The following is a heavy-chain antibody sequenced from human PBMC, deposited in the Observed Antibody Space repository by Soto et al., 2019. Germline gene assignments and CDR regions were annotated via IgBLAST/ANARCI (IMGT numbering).Heavy chain of an antibody. V-gene: IGHV3-30*18. CDR1: GFTFSSYG. CDR3: AKDRMVTEYYGMDV. D-gene: IGHD2-21*02. CDR2: ISYDGSNK. Sequence: PGGSLRLSCAASGFTFSSYGMHWVRQAPGKGLEWVAVISYDGSNKYYADSVKGRFTISRDNSKNTLYLQMNSLRAEDTAVYYCAKDRMVTEYYGMDVWGQGATVTVSS. J-gene: IGHJ6*02.